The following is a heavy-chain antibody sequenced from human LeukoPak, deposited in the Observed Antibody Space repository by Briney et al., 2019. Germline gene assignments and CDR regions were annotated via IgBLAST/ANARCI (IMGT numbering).Heavy chain of an antibody. CDR1: GFTFSNYW. V-gene: IGHV3-7*04. CDR2: IKPDGSEK. D-gene: IGHD6-19*01. Sequence: GGSLRLSCVVSGFTFSNYWMSWVRQAPGKGLEWVANIKPDGSEKNYVDSVKGRFTISRDNANNSLYLQMNSLRAEDTAVYYCARDRPSGWYLQYYFNYWGQGNLVTVSS. J-gene: IGHJ4*02. CDR3: ARDRPSGWYLQYYFNY.